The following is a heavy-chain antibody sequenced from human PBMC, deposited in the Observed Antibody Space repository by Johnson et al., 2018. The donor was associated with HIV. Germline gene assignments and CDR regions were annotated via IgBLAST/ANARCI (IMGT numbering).Heavy chain of an antibody. V-gene: IGHV3-30*02. CDR2: IRYDGSTQ. J-gene: IGHJ3*02. CDR1: GFTFSSYG. D-gene: IGHD5-24*01. Sequence: QMLLVESGGGVVQPGRSLRLSCAASGFTFSSYGMHWVRQAPGKGLEWVAYIRYDGSTQSYADSVKGRFSISRDNSKNTLYMESNSLRAEDTALYYCARVGDGNNKNAFDSWGQVTMVTVSS. CDR3: ARVGDGNNKNAFDS.